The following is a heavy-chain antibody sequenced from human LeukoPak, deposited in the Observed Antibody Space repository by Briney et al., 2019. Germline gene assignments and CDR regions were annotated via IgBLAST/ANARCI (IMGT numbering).Heavy chain of an antibody. Sequence: GASVKVSCKASGYTFTGYYMHWVRQAPGQGLEWMGWINPNSGGTNYAQKFQGRVTMTRDTSISTAYMELSRLRSEDTAVYYCATYLHYDILTGCFDLWGRGTLVTVSS. D-gene: IGHD3-9*01. CDR1: GYTFTGYY. CDR3: ATYLHYDILTGCFDL. V-gene: IGHV1-2*02. J-gene: IGHJ2*01. CDR2: INPNSGGT.